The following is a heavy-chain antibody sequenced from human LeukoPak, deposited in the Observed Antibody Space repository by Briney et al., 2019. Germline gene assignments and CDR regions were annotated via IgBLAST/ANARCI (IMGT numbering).Heavy chain of an antibody. J-gene: IGHJ3*02. CDR3: ARGGIAAGSDI. Sequence: PSETLSLTCTVSGGSISSYYWSWIRQPPGKGLEWIGYIYYSGSTNYNPSLKSRVTISVDTSKNQFSLKLSSVTAADTAVYYCARGGIAAGSDIWGQGTMVTVSS. D-gene: IGHD6-13*01. CDR2: IYYSGST. CDR1: GGSISSYY. V-gene: IGHV4-59*01.